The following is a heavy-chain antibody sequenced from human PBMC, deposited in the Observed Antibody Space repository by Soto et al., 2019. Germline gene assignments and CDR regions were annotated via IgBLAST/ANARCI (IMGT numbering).Heavy chain of an antibody. J-gene: IGHJ3*01. CDR1: GFTFDYYW. CDR2: VMNDGRRT. V-gene: IGHV3-74*03. Sequence: EVQRVESGGCSVQPGGSLRVSCAASGFTFDYYWMHSVRQVPGQGLVWVSHVMNDGRRTTYADSVKGRFTISRDNEKNAIFLQMTSLRVDDTAVYLCARGDRGVFDRWAQGTMVTVSS. D-gene: IGHD3-10*01. CDR3: ARGDRGVFDR.